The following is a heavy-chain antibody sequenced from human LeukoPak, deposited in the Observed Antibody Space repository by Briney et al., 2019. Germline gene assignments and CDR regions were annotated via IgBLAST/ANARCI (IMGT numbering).Heavy chain of an antibody. Sequence: PGGSLRLSCAASGFTFSSYAMHWVRQAPGKGLEWVAVISYDGSNKYYADSVKGRFTISRDNSKNTLYLQMNSLRAEDTAVYYCARDVRYGIDYWGQGTLVTVSS. CDR2: ISYDGSNK. CDR1: GFTFSSYA. V-gene: IGHV3-30*19. CDR3: ARDVRYGIDY. J-gene: IGHJ4*02. D-gene: IGHD1-1*01.